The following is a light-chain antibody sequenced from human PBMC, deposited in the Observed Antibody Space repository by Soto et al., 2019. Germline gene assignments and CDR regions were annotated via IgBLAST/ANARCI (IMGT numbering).Light chain of an antibody. CDR1: SGDVGGHNY. V-gene: IGLV2-11*01. J-gene: IGLJ1*01. CDR2: NVN. Sequence: QSALTQPRSVSGSPGQSVSISCTGTSGDVGGHNYVSWYQQHPGKAPKLMISNVNKRPSGVPDRFSGSKSGNTASLTISGLQAEDEADYYCCSYSGGPYVFGTGTKVTVL. CDR3: CSYSGGPYV.